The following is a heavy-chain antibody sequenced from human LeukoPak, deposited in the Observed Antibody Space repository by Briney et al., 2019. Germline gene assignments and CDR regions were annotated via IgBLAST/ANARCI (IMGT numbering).Heavy chain of an antibody. CDR2: IYASGST. CDR1: SGSISSYY. V-gene: IGHV4-4*07. Sequence: SETLSLTCTVSSGSISSYYWSWIRQPPGKGLEWIGRIYASGSTDYNPSLKSRVTMSVDTSKNQISLKLSSVTAADTAVYYCARGPPPDFDYWGQGTLVTVST. CDR3: ARGPPPDFDY. J-gene: IGHJ4*02.